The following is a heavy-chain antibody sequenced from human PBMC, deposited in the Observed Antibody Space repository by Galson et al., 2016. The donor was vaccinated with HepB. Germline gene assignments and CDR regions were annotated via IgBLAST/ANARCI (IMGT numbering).Heavy chain of an antibody. CDR3: AKDYDSSGHYEGD. J-gene: IGHJ4*02. CDR1: GFPFSIYA. CDR2: IATAINAENT. D-gene: IGHD3-22*01. Sequence: SLRLSCAASGFPFSIYAMNWFRQAPGKGLEWVSTIATAINAENTHYADSVNGRFTISRDDSNSILYEQMSSLRAEDTAVYYCAKDYDSSGHYEGDWGQGTLVTVSP. V-gene: IGHV3-23*01.